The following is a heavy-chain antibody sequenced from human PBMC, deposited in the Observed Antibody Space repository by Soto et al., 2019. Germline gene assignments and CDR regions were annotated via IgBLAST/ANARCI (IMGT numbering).Heavy chain of an antibody. CDR3: ARIYGSEHGAFDI. V-gene: IGHV1-69*13. D-gene: IGHD3-10*01. CDR2: IIPIFGTA. J-gene: IGHJ3*02. Sequence: SVKVSCKASGGTFSSYAIGWVRQAPGQGLEWMGGIIPIFGTANYAQKFQGRVTITADESTSTAYMELSSLRSEDTAVYYCARIYGSEHGAFDIWGQGTMVTVSS. CDR1: GGTFSSYA.